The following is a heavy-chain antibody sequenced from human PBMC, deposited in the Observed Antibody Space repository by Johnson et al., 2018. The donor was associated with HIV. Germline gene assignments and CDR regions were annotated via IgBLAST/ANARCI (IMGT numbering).Heavy chain of an antibody. Sequence: MQLVESGGGVVQPGKSLRLFCAASGFTFSSYAMHWVRQAPGKGLEWVAVIWYDGSNKYYADSVKGRFTISRDNSKNTLYLQMNSLRAEDTAVYYCARGGYYYDSYDAFDIWGQGTMVTVS. V-gene: IGHV3-30*04. D-gene: IGHD3-22*01. CDR3: ARGGYYYDSYDAFDI. CDR2: IWYDGSNK. CDR1: GFTFSSYA. J-gene: IGHJ3*02.